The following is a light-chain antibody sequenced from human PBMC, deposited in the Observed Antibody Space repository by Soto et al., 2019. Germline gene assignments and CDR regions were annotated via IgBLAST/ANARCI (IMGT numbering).Light chain of an antibody. CDR3: QSYDRSLSGSRV. Sequence: QSVLTQPPSVSGAPGQRVTISCTGSSSNIGAGYDVHWYQQLPGTAPKLLIYDNSNRPSGVPDRFSGSKSGTSASLAITGLQAEDEADYYCQSYDRSLSGSRVFGTGTKVTVL. V-gene: IGLV1-40*01. CDR2: DNS. CDR1: SSNIGAGYD. J-gene: IGLJ1*01.